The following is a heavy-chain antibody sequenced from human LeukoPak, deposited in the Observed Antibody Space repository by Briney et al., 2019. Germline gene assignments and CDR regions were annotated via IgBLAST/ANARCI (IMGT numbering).Heavy chain of an antibody. CDR3: GRGFYYDSSAYEH. CDR1: GYTFTNYD. CDR2: MNPNSGNT. J-gene: IGHJ4*02. Sequence: ASVKVSCTAFGYTFTNYDINWVRQATGQGLEWVGWMNPNSGNTGYAQKFQGRVTMTRNTSISTAYMELSSLRSEDTAVYYCGRGFYYDSSAYEHWGQGTLVTVSS. D-gene: IGHD3-22*01. V-gene: IGHV1-8*01.